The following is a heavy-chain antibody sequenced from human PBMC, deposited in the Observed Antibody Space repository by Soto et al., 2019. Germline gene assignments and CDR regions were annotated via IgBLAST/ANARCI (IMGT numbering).Heavy chain of an antibody. CDR1: GFTVSSNY. CDR2: IYSGGST. D-gene: IGHD6-6*01. CDR3: ARSIAPLIDYYGMDV. Sequence: VGSLRLSCAASGFTVSSNYMSWVRQARGKGLEWVPVIYSGGSTYYADSVKGRFTISRDNSKNTLYLQMNSLRAEDTAVYYCARSIAPLIDYYGMDVWGQGTTVTVSS. V-gene: IGHV3-53*01. J-gene: IGHJ6*02.